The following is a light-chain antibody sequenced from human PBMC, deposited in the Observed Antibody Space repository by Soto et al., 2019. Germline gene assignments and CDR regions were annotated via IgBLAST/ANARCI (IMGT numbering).Light chain of an antibody. CDR2: EGS. CDR1: SSDVGSYNL. Sequence: QSALTQPASVSGSPGQSITISCTGTSSDVGSYNLVSWYQQHPGKAPKLMIYEGSKRPSGVSHRFSGSKSGNTASLTISGLQAEDEADYYCCSYAGSSTFAYVFGTGTKLTAL. V-gene: IGLV2-23*03. CDR3: CSYAGSSTFAYV. J-gene: IGLJ1*01.